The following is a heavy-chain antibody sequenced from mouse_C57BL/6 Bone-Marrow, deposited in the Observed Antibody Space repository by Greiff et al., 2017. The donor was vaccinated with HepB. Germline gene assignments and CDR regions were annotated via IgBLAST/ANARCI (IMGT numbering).Heavy chain of an antibody. CDR3: APYYYGSPWFAY. CDR1: GFTFSSYG. J-gene: IGHJ3*01. V-gene: IGHV5-6*01. Sequence: EVKLMESGGDLVKPGGSLKLSCAASGFTFSSYGMSWVRQTPDKRLEWVATISSGGSYTYYPDSVKGRFTISRDNAKNTLYLQMSSLKSADTAMYYCAPYYYGSPWFAYWGQGTLVTVSA. CDR2: ISSGGSYT. D-gene: IGHD1-1*01.